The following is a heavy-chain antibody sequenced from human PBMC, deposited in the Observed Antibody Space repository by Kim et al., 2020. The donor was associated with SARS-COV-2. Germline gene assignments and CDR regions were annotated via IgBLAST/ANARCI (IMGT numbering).Heavy chain of an antibody. J-gene: IGHJ4*02. CDR1: GFTFSSYA. D-gene: IGHD2-8*01. CDR3: ASLGYCTNGVCYTSTRYFDY. Sequence: GGFLRLSCAASGFTFSSYAMHWVRQAPGKGLEWVAVISYDGSNKYYADSVKGRFTISRDNSKNTLYLQMNSLRAEDTAVYYCASLGYCTNGVCYTSTRYFDYWGQGTLVTVSS. CDR2: ISYDGSNK. V-gene: IGHV3-30-3*01.